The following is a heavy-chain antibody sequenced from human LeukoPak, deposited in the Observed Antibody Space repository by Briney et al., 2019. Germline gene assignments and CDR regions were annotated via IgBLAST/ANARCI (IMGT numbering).Heavy chain of an antibody. CDR3: ARGRVTYYDFWSGPLVGV. CDR1: GGSFSGYY. CDR2: INHRGNT. J-gene: IGHJ6*04. Sequence: SETLSLTCAVYGGSFSGYYWSWLRQPPGKGLEWIGEINHRGNTNYNPSLKSRVTISVDTSKNQFSLKLSSVTAADTAVYYCARGRVTYYDFWSGPLVGVWSKGTTVTVSS. D-gene: IGHD3-3*01. V-gene: IGHV4-34*01.